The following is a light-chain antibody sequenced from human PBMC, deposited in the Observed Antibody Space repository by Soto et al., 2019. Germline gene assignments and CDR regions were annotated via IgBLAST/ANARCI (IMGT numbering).Light chain of an antibody. J-gene: IGLJ1*01. Sequence: QSVLTQPPSVSAAPGQKVTISCSGSSSNIGNNYVSWYQQLPGTAPKLLIYDNNKRPSGIPDRFSGSKSGTSATLGITGLQTGDEADYHCGTWDSSLSAYVFGTGTKVTAL. V-gene: IGLV1-51*01. CDR2: DNN. CDR1: SSNIGNNY. CDR3: GTWDSSLSAYV.